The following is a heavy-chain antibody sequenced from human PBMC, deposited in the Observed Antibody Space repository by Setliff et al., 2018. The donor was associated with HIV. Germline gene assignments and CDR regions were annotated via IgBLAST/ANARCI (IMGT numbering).Heavy chain of an antibody. CDR1: GYTFTTYW. J-gene: IGHJ3*02. D-gene: IGHD6-19*01. V-gene: IGHV5-51*01. CDR2: IYPGDSET. Sequence: GESLKISCKGSGYTFTTYWIGRVRQMPGKGLEWMGIIYPGDSETRYSLSFQGQVTISADKSISTAYLQWSSLKASDTAMYYCARSGKAVGSAGLGTFDIWGQGTMVTVSS. CDR3: ARSGKAVGSAGLGTFDI.